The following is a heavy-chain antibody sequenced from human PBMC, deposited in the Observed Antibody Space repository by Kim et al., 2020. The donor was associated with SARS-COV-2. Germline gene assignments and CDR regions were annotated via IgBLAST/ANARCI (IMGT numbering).Heavy chain of an antibody. Sequence: GGSLRLSCAASGFTFSSYGMHWVRQAPGKGLEWVAVIWYDGSNKYYADSVKGRFTISRDNSKNTLYLQMNSLRAEDTAVYYCARDQGAVAGTVGEYWGQGTLVTVSS. V-gene: IGHV3-33*01. D-gene: IGHD6-19*01. CDR2: IWYDGSNK. J-gene: IGHJ4*02. CDR3: ARDQGAVAGTVGEY. CDR1: GFTFSSYG.